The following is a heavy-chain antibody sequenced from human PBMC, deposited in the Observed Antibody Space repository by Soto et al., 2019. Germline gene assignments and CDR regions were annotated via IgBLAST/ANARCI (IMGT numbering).Heavy chain of an antibody. CDR1: GFTLDDYA. Sequence: SLRLSCAASGFTLDDYAMHGVGPAPGKGLEWVSGISWNSGSIGYADSVNGRFTISRDNAKNSLYLQMNSLRAEDTALYYCAKGQLAYYYYYGMDVWGQGTTVTVSS. V-gene: IGHV3-9*01. J-gene: IGHJ6*02. D-gene: IGHD6-13*01. CDR3: AKGQLAYYYYYGMDV. CDR2: ISWNSGSI.